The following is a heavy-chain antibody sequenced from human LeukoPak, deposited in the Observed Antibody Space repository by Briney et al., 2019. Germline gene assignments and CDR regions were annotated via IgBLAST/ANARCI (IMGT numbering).Heavy chain of an antibody. J-gene: IGHJ4*02. CDR2: LWYDGTNK. V-gene: IGHV3-33*08. D-gene: IGHD1-26*01. Sequence: GRSLRLSCAASGFTFSSYGMHWVRQAPGKGLEWVAVLWYDGTNKNYAESVKGRFIISRDNPKNTLYLQMNSLRTEDTAVYYCARDEGMAATTIDYWGQGTLVTVSS. CDR3: ARDEGMAATTIDY. CDR1: GFTFSSYG.